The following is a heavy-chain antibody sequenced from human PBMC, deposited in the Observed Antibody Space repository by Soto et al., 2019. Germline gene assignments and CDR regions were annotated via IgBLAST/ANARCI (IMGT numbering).Heavy chain of an antibody. CDR1: GGSISGYY. Sequence: SETLSLPCAVYGGSISGYYWRRIRQPPGKGLEWIGEINHSGSTNYNPSLKSRVTISVDTSKNQFSLKLSSVTAADTAVYYCARDLYEYSSFRREDWGQGTLVTVSS. J-gene: IGHJ4*02. CDR2: INHSGST. D-gene: IGHD6-6*01. CDR3: ARDLYEYSSFRRED. V-gene: IGHV4-34*01.